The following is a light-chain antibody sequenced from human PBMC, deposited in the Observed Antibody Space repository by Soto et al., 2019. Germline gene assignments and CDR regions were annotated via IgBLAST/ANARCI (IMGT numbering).Light chain of an antibody. CDR3: HQRRQWPLT. Sequence: EIVLTQSPGTLSLSPGERATLSCRASQGIGSLLGWYQQKPGRAPRLLISDVSNRATGIPARFSGSGSGTDVTLTISSLESEDFAVYYCHQRRQWPLTCGGGTKVDIK. J-gene: IGKJ4*01. CDR2: DVS. V-gene: IGKV3-11*01. CDR1: QGIGSL.